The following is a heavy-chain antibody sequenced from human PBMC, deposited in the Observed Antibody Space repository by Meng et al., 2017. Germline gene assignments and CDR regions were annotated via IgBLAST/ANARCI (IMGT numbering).Heavy chain of an antibody. V-gene: IGHV4-59*01. CDR1: GGSINSYY. J-gene: IGHJ4*02. D-gene: IGHD1-26*01. CDR3: ARARQKGVGAIDY. Sequence: VPVAESGPGLVKPSETRSLTGTVSGGSINSYYWSWIRQPPGKGLEWIGYIYYSGSTNYNPSIKSRVTISVDTSKNQFSLKLSSVTAADTAVYYCARARQKGVGAIDYWGQGTLVTVSS. CDR2: IYYSGST.